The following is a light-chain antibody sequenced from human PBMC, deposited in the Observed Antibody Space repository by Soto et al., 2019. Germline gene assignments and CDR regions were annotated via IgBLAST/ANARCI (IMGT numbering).Light chain of an antibody. Sequence: DIVMTQSPDSLAVSLGERATINCKSSQSVLYSSNNKNYLAWYQQKPGQPPKLLIYWASTRESGVPDRFSGSGSGTDFTLTISSLQAEDVAVYYCQQYYSTPPTFGQGTQVDIK. J-gene: IGKJ1*01. CDR1: QSVLYSSNNKNY. V-gene: IGKV4-1*01. CDR2: WAS. CDR3: QQYYSTPPT.